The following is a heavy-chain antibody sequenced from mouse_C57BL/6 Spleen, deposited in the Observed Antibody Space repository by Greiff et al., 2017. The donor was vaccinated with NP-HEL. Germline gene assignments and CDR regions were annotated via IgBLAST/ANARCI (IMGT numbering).Heavy chain of an antibody. J-gene: IGHJ2*01. V-gene: IGHV5-9*01. CDR1: GFTFSSYT. CDR3: ARHHYDYDVYYFDY. Sequence: EVQVVESGGGLVKPGGSLKLSCAASGFTFSSYTMSWVRQTPEKRLEWVATISGGGGNTYYPDSVKGRFTISRDNAKNTLYLQMSSLRSEDTALYYCARHHYDYDVYYFDYWGQGTTLTVSS. D-gene: IGHD2-4*01. CDR2: ISGGGGNT.